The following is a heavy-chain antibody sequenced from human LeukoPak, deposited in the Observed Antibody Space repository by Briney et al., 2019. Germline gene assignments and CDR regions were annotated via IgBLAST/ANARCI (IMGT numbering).Heavy chain of an antibody. J-gene: IGHJ4*02. D-gene: IGHD7-27*01. V-gene: IGHV3-23*01. CDR3: ARRSGDREFEY. CDR2: ISGSGGST. Sequence: PGGSLILSCAASGFTFSSYAMTWVRQAPGKGLEWVSAISGSGGSTHYTDSVKGRFTISRDNSKNILYLQMNSLRVEDTAVYYCARRSGDREFEYWGQGTLVTVSS. CDR1: GFTFSSYA.